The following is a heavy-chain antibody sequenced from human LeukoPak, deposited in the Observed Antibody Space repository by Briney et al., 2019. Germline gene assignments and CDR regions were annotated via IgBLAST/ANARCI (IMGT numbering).Heavy chain of an antibody. J-gene: IGHJ4*02. CDR2: IYYSGST. V-gene: IGHV4-30-4*01. D-gene: IGHD6-13*01. CDR1: GGSISSGGYY. Sequence: PSETLSLTCTVSGGSISSGGYYWSWIRQPPGKGLEWIGYIYYSGSTYYNPSLKSRVTISVDTSKNQFSLKLSSVTAADTAVYYCARVMAAAGHEDYWGQGTLVTVSS. CDR3: ARVMAAAGHEDY.